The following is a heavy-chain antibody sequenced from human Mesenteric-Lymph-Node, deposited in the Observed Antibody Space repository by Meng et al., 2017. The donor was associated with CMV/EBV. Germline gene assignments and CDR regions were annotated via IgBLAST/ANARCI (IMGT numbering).Heavy chain of an antibody. CDR2: IYYNGFT. J-gene: IGHJ3*02. D-gene: IGHD1-1*01. CDR3: ARDPGTTYAFDI. V-gene: IGHV4-61*01. CDR1: GGSVSSGSYY. Sequence: SETLSLTCTVSGGSVSSGSYYWSWIRQPPGKGLEWIGYIYYNGFTNYNPSHKSRVTMSVDTSKNQFSLKLSSVTAADTAVYYCARDPGTTYAFDIWGQGTMVTVSS.